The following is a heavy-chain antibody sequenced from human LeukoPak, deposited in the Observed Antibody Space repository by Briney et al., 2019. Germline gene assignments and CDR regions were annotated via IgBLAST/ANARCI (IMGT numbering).Heavy chain of an antibody. D-gene: IGHD3-22*01. V-gene: IGHV4-4*09. CDR2: IYTSGST. CDR1: GGSISSYY. Sequence: SETLSLTCTVSGGSISSYYWSWIRQPPGKGLEWTGYIYTSGSTNYNPSLKSRVTISVDTSKNQFSLKLSSVTAADTAVYYCASSYYDLYYFDYWGQGTLVTVSS. J-gene: IGHJ4*02. CDR3: ASSYYDLYYFDY.